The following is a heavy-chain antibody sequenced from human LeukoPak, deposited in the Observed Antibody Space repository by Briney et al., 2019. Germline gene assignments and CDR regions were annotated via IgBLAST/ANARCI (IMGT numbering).Heavy chain of an antibody. CDR1: GFTFSSYS. CDR3: ATGPQRDYYGSGSYYNPLYFDY. CDR2: ISSSSSYI. D-gene: IGHD3-10*01. Sequence: GGSLRLSCAASGFTFSSYSMNWVRQAPGKGLEWVSSISSSSSYIYYADSVKGRFTISRDNAKNSLYLQMNSLRAEDTAVYYCATGPQRDYYGSGSYYNPLYFDYWGQGTLVTVSS. V-gene: IGHV3-21*01. J-gene: IGHJ4*02.